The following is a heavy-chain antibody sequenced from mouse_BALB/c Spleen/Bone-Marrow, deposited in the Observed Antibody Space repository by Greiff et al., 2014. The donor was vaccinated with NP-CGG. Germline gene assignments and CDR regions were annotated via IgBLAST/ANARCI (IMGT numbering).Heavy chain of an antibody. D-gene: IGHD1-1*01. CDR2: ISSGGGST. Sequence: EVQLVESGGGLVKPGGSLKLSCAASGFAFSSYDMSWVRQTPEKRLEWVAYISSGGGSTYYPDTVKGRFTISRVNAKNTLYLQMSSLKSEDTAMYYCAREVLRDYFDYWGQGTTLTVSS. CDR3: AREVLRDYFDY. CDR1: GFAFSSYD. V-gene: IGHV5-12-1*01. J-gene: IGHJ2*01.